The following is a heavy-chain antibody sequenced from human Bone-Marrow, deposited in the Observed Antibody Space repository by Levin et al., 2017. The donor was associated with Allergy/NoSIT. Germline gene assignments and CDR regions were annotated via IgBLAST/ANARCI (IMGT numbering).Heavy chain of an antibody. CDR2: ISYDGSNK. CDR1: GFTFSSYA. Sequence: GGSLRLSCAASGFTFSSYAMHWVRQAPGKGLEWVAVISYDGSNKYYADSVKGRFTISRDNSKNTLYLQMNSLRAEDTAVYYCARDLRRIFGVANYYYYGMDVWGQGTTVTVSS. CDR3: ARDLRRIFGVANYYYYGMDV. D-gene: IGHD3-3*01. V-gene: IGHV3-30-3*01. J-gene: IGHJ6*02.